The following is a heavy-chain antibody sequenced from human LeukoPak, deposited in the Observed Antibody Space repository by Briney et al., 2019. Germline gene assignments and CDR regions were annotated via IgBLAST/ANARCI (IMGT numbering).Heavy chain of an antibody. J-gene: IGHJ6*02. CDR3: AKAPAGTIFYYYYGMDV. CDR2: ISGSGGST. V-gene: IGHV3-23*01. Sequence: GGSLRLSCAASGFTFSSYAMSWVRQAPGKGLEWVSAISGSGGSTYYADSVKGRFTISRDNSKNTLHLQMNSLRAEDTAVYYCAKAPAGTIFYYYYGMDVWGQGTTVTVSS. D-gene: IGHD1-7*01. CDR1: GFTFSSYA.